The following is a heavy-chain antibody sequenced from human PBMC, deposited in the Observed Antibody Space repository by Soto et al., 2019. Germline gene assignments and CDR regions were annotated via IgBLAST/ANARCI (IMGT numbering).Heavy chain of an antibody. Sequence: GGSLRLACAASGFSFGSYALSWVRQAPGKGLEWVSTISGSDGKTFYADSVKGRFSISRDTSQNTLYLQMNSLRADDTAIYYCARWSYLDYWGQGTRVTVSS. CDR1: GFSFGSYA. CDR2: ISGSDGKT. CDR3: ARWSYLDY. J-gene: IGHJ4*02. V-gene: IGHV3-23*01. D-gene: IGHD3-3*01.